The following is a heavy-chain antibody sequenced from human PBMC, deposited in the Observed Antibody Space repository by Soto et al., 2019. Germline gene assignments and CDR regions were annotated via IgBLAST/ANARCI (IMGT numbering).Heavy chain of an antibody. CDR1: VYSFTNYW. D-gene: IGHD6-13*01. Sequence: GEALKISCKGSVYSFTNYWIGLVRQMTGKGLEWMGIIYPGDSDTRYSPSFQGEVTISDDKSISNAYLQWSRLKASDTAMYYCESYNGGYSSSWYSTDAFDIWGQGTMVTVSS. J-gene: IGHJ3*02. V-gene: IGHV5-51*01. CDR3: ESYNGGYSSSWYSTDAFDI. CDR2: IYPGDSDT.